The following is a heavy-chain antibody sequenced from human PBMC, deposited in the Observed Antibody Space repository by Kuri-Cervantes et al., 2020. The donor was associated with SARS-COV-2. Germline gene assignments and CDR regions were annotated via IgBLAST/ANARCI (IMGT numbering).Heavy chain of an antibody. CDR3: ARGDIVVVVASLKYYYGMDV. V-gene: IGHV4-39*01. D-gene: IGHD2-15*01. Sequence: SETLSLTCTVSGGSISSSSYYWGWIRQPPGKGLEWIGSIYYSGSTYYNPSLKSRVTISVDTSKNQFSLKLSSVTAADTAVYYCARGDIVVVVASLKYYYGMDVWGQGNTVT. CDR2: IYYSGST. J-gene: IGHJ6*02. CDR1: GGSISSSSYY.